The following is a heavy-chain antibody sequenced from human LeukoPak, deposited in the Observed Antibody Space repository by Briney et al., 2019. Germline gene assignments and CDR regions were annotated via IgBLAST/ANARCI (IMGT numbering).Heavy chain of an antibody. V-gene: IGHV1-2*02. Sequence: ASVKVSCKASGYTFTGYYMHWVRQAPGQGLEWMGWINPNGGGTNYAQKFQGRVTMTRDTSISTAYMELSRLRSDDTAVYYCASWSTSRYYYYGMDVWGQGTTVTVSS. J-gene: IGHJ6*02. CDR3: ASWSTSRYYYYGMDV. D-gene: IGHD2-2*01. CDR1: GYTFTGYY. CDR2: INPNGGGT.